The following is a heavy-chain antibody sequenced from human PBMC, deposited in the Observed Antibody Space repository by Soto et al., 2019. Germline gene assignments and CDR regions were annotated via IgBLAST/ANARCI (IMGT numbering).Heavy chain of an antibody. Sequence: EVQLLESGGGLVQPGGSLRLSCAASGFIFSSYAMNWVRQAPGKRLEWVSAISGSGGRTYYADSVKGRFTISRDNSKNTLYLQMNSLRVEDTAIYYCANVMGSSGCDYWGQGTLVTVSS. J-gene: IGHJ4*02. CDR1: GFIFSSYA. V-gene: IGHV3-23*01. D-gene: IGHD6-19*01. CDR2: ISGSGGRT. CDR3: ANVMGSSGCDY.